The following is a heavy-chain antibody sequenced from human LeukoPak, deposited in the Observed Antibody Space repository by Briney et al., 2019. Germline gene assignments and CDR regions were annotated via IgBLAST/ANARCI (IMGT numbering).Heavy chain of an antibody. J-gene: IGHJ4*02. V-gene: IGHV1-18*01. Sequence: GASVKVSCKASGYTFTSYGISWVRQAPGRGLEWMGWISAYNGNTNYAQKLQGRVTMTTDTSTSTAYMELRSLRSDDTAVYYCARSGRYCSSTSCLKRTYYFDYWGQGTLVTVSS. CDR2: ISAYNGNT. CDR1: GYTFTSYG. D-gene: IGHD2-2*01. CDR3: ARSGRYCSSTSCLKRTYYFDY.